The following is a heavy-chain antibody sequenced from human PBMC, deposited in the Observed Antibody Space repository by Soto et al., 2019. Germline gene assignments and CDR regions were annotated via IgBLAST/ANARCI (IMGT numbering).Heavy chain of an antibody. J-gene: IGHJ4*02. D-gene: IGHD3-3*01. Sequence: SETLSLTCTVSGGPISSSSFHWGWIRQPPGKGLEWIGFISYSGSTYYSTSLKSRVTISVDTSKNQFSLKLSSMTAADTAVYFCARLGDYYQALDHWSQGTLVTVSS. CDR2: ISYSGST. CDR3: ARLGDYYQALDH. V-gene: IGHV4-30-4*08. CDR1: GGPISSSSFH.